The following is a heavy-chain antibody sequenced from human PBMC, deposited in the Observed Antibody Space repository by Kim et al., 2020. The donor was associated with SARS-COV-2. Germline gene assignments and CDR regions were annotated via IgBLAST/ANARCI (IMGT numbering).Heavy chain of an antibody. CDR2: INPNSGGT. D-gene: IGHD3-3*01. CDR1: GYTFTGYY. CDR3: ARDSSIFVVVITPLSYYYGMDV. J-gene: IGHJ6*02. Sequence: ASVKVSCKASGYTFTGYYMHWVRQAPGQRLEWMGRINPNSGGTNYAQKFQGRVTMTRDTSISTAYMELSRLRSDDTAVYYCARDSSIFVVVITPLSYYYGMDVWGQGTTVTVSS. V-gene: IGHV1-2*06.